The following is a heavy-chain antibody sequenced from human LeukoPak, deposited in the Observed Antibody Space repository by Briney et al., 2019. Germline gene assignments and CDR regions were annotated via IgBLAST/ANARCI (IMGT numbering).Heavy chain of an antibody. V-gene: IGHV4-34*01. J-gene: IGHJ4*02. CDR2: INHSGST. D-gene: IGHD3-16*02. CDR1: GGSFSGYY. CDR3: ARQLSRWATRGFDY. Sequence: SETLSLTCAVYGGSFSGYYWSWIRQPPGKGLEWIGEINHSGSTNYKPSLKSRVTISVDTSKNQFSLKLSSVTAADTAVYYCARQLSRWATRGFDYWGQGTLVTVSS.